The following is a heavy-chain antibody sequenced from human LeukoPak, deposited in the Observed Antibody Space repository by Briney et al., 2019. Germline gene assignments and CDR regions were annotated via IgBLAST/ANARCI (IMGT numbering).Heavy chain of an antibody. CDR3: ARQIDYYGSGSFDY. J-gene: IGHJ4*02. CDR1: GFTFSSYW. CDR2: INSDGSST. D-gene: IGHD3-10*01. Sequence: GGSLRLSCAASGFTFSSYWMHWVRQAPGKGLVWVSRINSDGSSTTYADSVKGRFTISRDNAKNTLYLQMNSLRAEDTAVYYCARQIDYYGSGSFDYWGQGTLVTVSS. V-gene: IGHV3-74*01.